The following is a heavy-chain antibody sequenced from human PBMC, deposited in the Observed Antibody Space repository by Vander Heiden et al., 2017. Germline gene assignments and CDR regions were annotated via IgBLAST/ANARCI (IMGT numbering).Heavy chain of an antibody. CDR2: ISGSGGST. CDR3: AKALRFLEWLLNYYYYGMDV. J-gene: IGHJ6*02. Sequence: EVQLFESGGGLVQPGGSLRLSCAASGFTFSSYAMSWVRQDPGKGLEWVSAISGSGGSTYYADSVKGRFTISRDNSKNTLYLQMNSLRAEDTAVYYCAKALRFLEWLLNYYYYGMDVWGQGTTVTVSS. CDR1: GFTFSSYA. V-gene: IGHV3-23*01. D-gene: IGHD3-3*01.